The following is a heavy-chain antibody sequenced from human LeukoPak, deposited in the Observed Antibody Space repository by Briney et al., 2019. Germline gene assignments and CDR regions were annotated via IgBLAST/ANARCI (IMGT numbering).Heavy chain of an antibody. CDR3: ARGIVVAAPVY. CDR1: GFTVSSNY. V-gene: IGHV3-66*01. Sequence: GGSLRLSCEPSGFTVSSNYMSWVRQAPGKGLEWVSVIYSGGSTYYADSVRGRFSISRDNSKNTLYLQMNSLRAEDTAVYYCARGIVVAAPVYWGQGTLVTVSS. CDR2: IYSGGST. D-gene: IGHD6-19*01. J-gene: IGHJ4*02.